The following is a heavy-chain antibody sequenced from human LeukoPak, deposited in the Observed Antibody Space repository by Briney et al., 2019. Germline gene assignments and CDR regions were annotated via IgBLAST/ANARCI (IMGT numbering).Heavy chain of an antibody. V-gene: IGHV4-34*01. CDR1: GGSFSGYY. CDR3: ARQDVTMVRGVIFAFDM. CDR2: INHSGST. Sequence: SETLSLTCAVYGGSFSGYYWSWIRQPPGKGLEWIGEINHSGSTNYNPSLKSRVTISVDTSKNQFSLKLSSVTAADTAVYYCARQDVTMVRGVIFAFDMWGQGTMVTVSS. D-gene: IGHD3-10*01. J-gene: IGHJ3*02.